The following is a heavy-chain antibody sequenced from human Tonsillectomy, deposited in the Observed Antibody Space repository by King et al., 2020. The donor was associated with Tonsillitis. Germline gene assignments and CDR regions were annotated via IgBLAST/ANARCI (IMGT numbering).Heavy chain of an antibody. CDR1: GGSFSVDY. CDR3: AVLNYSASY. D-gene: IGHD4-11*01. V-gene: IGHV4-34*01. CDR2: INDSGGT. J-gene: IGHJ4*02. Sequence: HVQLHQWGAGLLKPSETLSLTCAVYGGSFSVDYWSWIRQPPGKGLEWFVEINDSGGTNYNPSLKSRVTISVDTSKNQFSLKLSSVTAADTAVYYCAVLNYSASYWGQGTLVTVSS.